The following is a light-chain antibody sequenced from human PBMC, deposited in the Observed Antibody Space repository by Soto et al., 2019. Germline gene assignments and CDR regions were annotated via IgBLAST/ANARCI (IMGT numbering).Light chain of an antibody. CDR2: AVN. V-gene: IGLV2-14*01. Sequence: QSALTQPASVSGSPGQSITISCTGTSRDVGFFDYVSWYQQHPGKAPKLLIYAVNKRPSGISIRFSGSKSGTAAALTISGLQAEDGAAYYCSSYTSGRLVVFGGGTKLTVL. J-gene: IGLJ2*01. CDR1: SRDVGFFDY. CDR3: SSYTSGRLVV.